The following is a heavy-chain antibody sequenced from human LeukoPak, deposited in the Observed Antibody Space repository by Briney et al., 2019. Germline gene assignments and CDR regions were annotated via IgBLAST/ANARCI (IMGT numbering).Heavy chain of an antibody. Sequence: ASVKVSCKASGGTFSSYAICWVRQAPGQGLEWMGGIIPIFGTANYAQKFQGRVTITADESTSTAYMELSSLRSEDTAVYYCARVARNYYDSSGYSENFDYWGQGTLVTVSS. CDR3: ARVARNYYDSSGYSENFDY. V-gene: IGHV1-69*01. D-gene: IGHD3-22*01. J-gene: IGHJ4*02. CDR1: GGTFSSYA. CDR2: IIPIFGTA.